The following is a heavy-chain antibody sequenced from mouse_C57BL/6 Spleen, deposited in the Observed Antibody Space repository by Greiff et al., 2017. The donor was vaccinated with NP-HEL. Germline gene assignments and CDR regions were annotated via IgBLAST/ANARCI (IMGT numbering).Heavy chain of an antibody. Sequence: EVKLMESGGGLVQPKGSLKLSCAASGFSFTTYAMNWVRQAPGKGLEWVARIRSKSNNYTTYYADSVKDRFTISRDDSESMLYLQMNNLKTEDTAMYYCVRHPWFAYWGQGTLVTVSA. CDR1: GFSFTTYA. CDR2: IRSKSNNYTT. J-gene: IGHJ3*01. V-gene: IGHV10-1*01. CDR3: VRHPWFAY.